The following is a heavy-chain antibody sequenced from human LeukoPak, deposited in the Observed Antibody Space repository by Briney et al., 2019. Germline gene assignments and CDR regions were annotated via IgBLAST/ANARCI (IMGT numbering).Heavy chain of an antibody. CDR1: GYTFTGYY. Sequence: ASVKVSCKASGYTFTGYYIHWVRQAPGQGLEWMGWINPNNGGTNYPQKFQGRVTMARDTSISTAYMELSRLRSDDTAVYYCARGHFGVREVPPLYYYYSYMDVWGKGTTVTVSS. V-gene: IGHV1-2*02. J-gene: IGHJ6*03. CDR2: INPNNGGT. D-gene: IGHD3-10*01. CDR3: ARGHFGVREVPPLYYYYSYMDV.